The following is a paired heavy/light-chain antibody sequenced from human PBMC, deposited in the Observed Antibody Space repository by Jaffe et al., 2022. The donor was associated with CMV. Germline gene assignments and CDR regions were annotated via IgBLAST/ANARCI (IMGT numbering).Heavy chain of an antibody. Sequence: QVQLQESGPGLVKPSQTLALTCTVSGGSISSGAYYWSWIRQLPGKGLEWIGYIYYNKSTYYNPSLKSRVTMSVDTSKNQFSLNLTSVTAADTAVYYCAIVGAASNYYQPLDVWGHGTTVTVSS. J-gene: IGHJ6*02. CDR1: GGSISSGAYY. CDR2: IYYNKST. D-gene: IGHD3-22*01. CDR3: AIVGAASNYYQPLDV. V-gene: IGHV4-31*03.
Light chain of an antibody. CDR2: GAS. CDR3: QQYGNTPYT. CDR1: QSVRSNY. Sequence: EIVLTQSPGTLSLSPGERATLSCRASQSVRSNYLAWYQQKPGQAPKLLIYGASSRATGITDRFTGSGSGSDFTLTITRLEPEDFAVYYCQQYGNTPYTFGQGTKLEIK. J-gene: IGKJ2*01. V-gene: IGKV3-20*01.